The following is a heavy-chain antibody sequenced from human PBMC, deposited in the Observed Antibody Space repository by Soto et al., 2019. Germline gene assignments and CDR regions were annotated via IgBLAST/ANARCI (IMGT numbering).Heavy chain of an antibody. CDR3: ARETRGDYVGYFDY. CDR1: GFTFSSYS. J-gene: IGHJ4*02. CDR2: ISSSSSTI. V-gene: IGHV3-48*02. D-gene: IGHD4-17*01. Sequence: GGSLRLSCAASGFTFSSYSMNWVRQAPGKGLEWVSYISSSSSTIYYADSVKGRFTISRDNAKNSLYLQMNSLRDEDTAVYYCARETRGDYVGYFDYWGQGTLVTVSS.